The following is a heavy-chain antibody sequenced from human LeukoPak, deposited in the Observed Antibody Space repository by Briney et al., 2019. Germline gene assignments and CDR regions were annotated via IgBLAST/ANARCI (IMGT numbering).Heavy chain of an antibody. D-gene: IGHD2-15*01. CDR3: AREYCSGGSCYFDY. CDR2: SSSSGSTI. J-gene: IGHJ4*02. V-gene: IGHV3-48*03. Sequence: GGSLRLSCAASGFTFSSYEMNWVRQAPGKGLEWVSYSSSSGSTIDYADAVKDRFTITRDNAKNSLYLQMNSLRAEDTAVYYCAREYCSGGSCYFDYWGQGTLVTVSS. CDR1: GFTFSSYE.